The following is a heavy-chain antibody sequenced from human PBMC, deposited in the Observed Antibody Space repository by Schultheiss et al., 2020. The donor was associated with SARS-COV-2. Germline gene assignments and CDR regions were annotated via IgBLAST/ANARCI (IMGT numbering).Heavy chain of an antibody. D-gene: IGHD3-16*01. V-gene: IGHV4-61*02. CDR2: IYTSGST. Sequence: SETLSLTCTVSGGSISSGSYYWSWIRQPAGKGLEWIGSIYTSGSTNYNPSLKSRVTISVDTSKNQFSLKLSSVTAADTAVYYCARHAGDDLGWFDPWGQGTLVTVSS. J-gene: IGHJ5*02. CDR3: ARHAGDDLGWFDP. CDR1: GGSISSGSYY.